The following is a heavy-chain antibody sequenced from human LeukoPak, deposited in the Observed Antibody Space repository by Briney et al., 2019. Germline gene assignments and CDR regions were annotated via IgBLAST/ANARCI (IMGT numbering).Heavy chain of an antibody. CDR1: GFTFSSYA. Sequence: GGSLRLSCAASGFTFSSYAMSWVRQAPGQGLEWVSGTSGSGRSIHYADSVKGRFTISRDNAKNTLYLQMNSLRAEDTAVYYCARGSSGWADYWGQGTLVTVSS. D-gene: IGHD6-19*01. V-gene: IGHV3-23*01. CDR3: ARGSSGWADY. CDR2: TSGSGRSI. J-gene: IGHJ4*02.